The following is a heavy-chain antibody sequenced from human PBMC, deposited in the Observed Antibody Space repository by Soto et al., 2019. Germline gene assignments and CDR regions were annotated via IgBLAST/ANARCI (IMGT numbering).Heavy chain of an antibody. Sequence: GASVKVSCKASGYTFTSYGISWVRQAPGQGLEWMGWISAYNGNTNYAQKLQGRVTMTTDTSTSTAYMELRSLRSDDTAVYYCARDFYYGSGSYNWFDPWSQGTLVTVSS. J-gene: IGHJ5*02. CDR3: ARDFYYGSGSYNWFDP. V-gene: IGHV1-18*01. CDR1: GYTFTSYG. CDR2: ISAYNGNT. D-gene: IGHD3-10*01.